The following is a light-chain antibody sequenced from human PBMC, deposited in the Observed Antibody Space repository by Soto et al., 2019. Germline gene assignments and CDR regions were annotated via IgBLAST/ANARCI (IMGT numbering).Light chain of an antibody. V-gene: IGLV1-44*01. CDR1: SSNIGSDT. Sequence: QSVLTQPPSASGTPGQRVIISCSGSSSNIGSDTVNWYQQLPKTAPKLLIYNNNQRPSGVPDRFSGSKSGTSASLAISGLQSEDEADYYCAAWDDSLNGVVLGGGTQLTVL. CDR3: AAWDDSLNGVV. CDR2: NNN. J-gene: IGLJ2*01.